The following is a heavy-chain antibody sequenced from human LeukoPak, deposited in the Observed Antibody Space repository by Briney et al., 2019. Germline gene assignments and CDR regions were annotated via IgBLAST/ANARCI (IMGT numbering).Heavy chain of an antibody. CDR1: GGSISSGGYY. D-gene: IGHD2-2*01. Sequence: PSETLALTCTVSGGSISSGGYYWSWIRQHPGKGLEWIGYIYYSGSTYYNPSLKSRVTISVDTSKNQFSLKLSSVTAADTAVYYCARGVVVVPAAMEFRAFDIWGQGTMVTVSS. CDR3: ARGVVVVPAAMEFRAFDI. CDR2: IYYSGST. V-gene: IGHV4-31*03. J-gene: IGHJ3*02.